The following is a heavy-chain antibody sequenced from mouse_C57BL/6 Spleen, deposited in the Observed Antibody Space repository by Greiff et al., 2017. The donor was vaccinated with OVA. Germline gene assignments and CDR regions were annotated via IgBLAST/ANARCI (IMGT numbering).Heavy chain of an antibody. D-gene: IGHD5-2*01. V-gene: IGHV1-50*01. J-gene: IGHJ1*03. CDR1: GYTFTSYW. CDR2: IDPSDSYT. Sequence: QVQLQQPGAELVKPGASVKLSCKASGYTFTSYWMQWVKQRPGQGLEWIGEIDPSDSYTNYNQKFKGKATLTVDTSSSTAYMQLSSLTSEDAAVYCCTRKLERIDWYFDVWGTGTTVTVSS. CDR3: TRKLERIDWYFDV.